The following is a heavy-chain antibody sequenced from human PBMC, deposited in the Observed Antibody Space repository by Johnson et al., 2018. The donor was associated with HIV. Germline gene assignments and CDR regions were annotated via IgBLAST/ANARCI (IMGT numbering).Heavy chain of an antibody. D-gene: IGHD5-24*01. CDR2: LYSSGNT. CDR3: TRSKLQFLAPDAFDL. V-gene: IGHV3-53*01. CDR1: GFTVSSYY. Sequence: VQLVESGGGLVQPGGSLRLSCAASGFTVSSYYMSWIRQAPGKGLVWVSTLYSSGNTYYADSVKGRFTISRDSSRNTLYLQIDTLKVEDTALYYCTRSKLQFLAPDAFDLWGQGTMVTVSS. J-gene: IGHJ3*01.